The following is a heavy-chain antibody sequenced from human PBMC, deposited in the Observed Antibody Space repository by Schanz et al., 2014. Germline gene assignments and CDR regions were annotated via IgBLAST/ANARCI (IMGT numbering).Heavy chain of an antibody. V-gene: IGHV3-74*01. CDR1: GFTFSSYW. Sequence: EVQLVESGGGLVQPGGSLRLSCAASGFTFSSYWMHWVRQVPGKGLVWVSRIKSDGSSTSYADSVKGRFTISRDNAKNTLYLQMNGLRAEDTALYYCARDRRNADLDYWGQGTLVTVSS. CDR3: ARDRRNADLDY. J-gene: IGHJ4*02. CDR2: IKSDGSST. D-gene: IGHD1-1*01.